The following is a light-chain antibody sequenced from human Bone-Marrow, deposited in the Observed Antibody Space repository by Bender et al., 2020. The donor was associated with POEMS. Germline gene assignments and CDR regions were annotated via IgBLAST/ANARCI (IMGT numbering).Light chain of an antibody. V-gene: IGLV2-23*01. CDR1: SSDVGTYNL. CDR2: EGS. Sequence: QSALTQPASVSGSPGQSITISCTGTSSDVGTYNLVSWYQQHPGKAPKFIIYEGSKRPSGVSNRFSGSKSGNTASLTISGLQAEDEADYYCAAWEDSLNGWVFGGGTKLTVL. J-gene: IGLJ3*02. CDR3: AAWEDSLNGWV.